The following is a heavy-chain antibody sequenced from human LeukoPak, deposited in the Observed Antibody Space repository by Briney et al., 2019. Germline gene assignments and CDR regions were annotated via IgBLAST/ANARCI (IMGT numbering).Heavy chain of an antibody. CDR3: TRNGYYCLDY. CDR2: MYFSGST. V-gene: IGHV4-39*07. D-gene: IGHD3-16*01. Sequence: SETLSLTCTVSGASISSSTYCWGWIRQPPGKGLEWIGSMYFSGSTYNNPTLKSRVTISVDTSKNQFSLKLSSVTAADTAVYYCTRNGYYCLDYWGQGTQVTVSP. J-gene: IGHJ4*02. CDR1: GASISSSTYC.